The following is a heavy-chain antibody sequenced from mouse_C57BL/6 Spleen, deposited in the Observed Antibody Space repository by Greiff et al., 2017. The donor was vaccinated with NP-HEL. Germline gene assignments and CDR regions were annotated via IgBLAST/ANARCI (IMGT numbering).Heavy chain of an antibody. CDR1: GYTFTSYG. J-gene: IGHJ1*03. D-gene: IGHD2-4*01. V-gene: IGHV1-81*01. Sequence: VQGVESGAELARPGASVKLSCKASGYTFTSYGISWVKQRTGQGLEWIGEIYPRSGNTYYNEKFKGKATLTADKSSSTAYMELRSLTSEDSAVYFCARSTMITDWYFDVWGTGTTVTVSS. CDR2: IYPRSGNT. CDR3: ARSTMITDWYFDV.